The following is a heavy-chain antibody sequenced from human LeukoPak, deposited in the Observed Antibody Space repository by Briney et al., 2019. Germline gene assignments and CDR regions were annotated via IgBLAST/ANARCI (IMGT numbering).Heavy chain of an antibody. Sequence: SESLSLTCTVSGGSITSRAYYWGWIRQPPGKGLEWIGSVYYSGSTYHNPSLKSRVTMSVDTSKNQFSLKLSSVTAADTAVYYCASLDYGGNYVDDWGRGTLVTVSS. D-gene: IGHD4-23*01. J-gene: IGHJ4*02. V-gene: IGHV4-39*07. CDR3: ASLDYGGNYVDD. CDR2: VYYSGST. CDR1: GGSITSRAYY.